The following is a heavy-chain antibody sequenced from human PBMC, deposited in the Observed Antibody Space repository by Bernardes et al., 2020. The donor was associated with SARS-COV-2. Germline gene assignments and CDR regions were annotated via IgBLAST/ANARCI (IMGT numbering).Heavy chain of an antibody. D-gene: IGHD2-15*01. Sequence: SLRLSCVASGFTFSRYGMHWVRQAPGKGLEWVAIISSDGSDKYYRDSVKGRFTISRDNSKNTLYVEMNSLRDEDTAVYYCASGAKDMYYYYGMDVWGQGTTVTVSS. CDR2: ISSDGSDK. CDR3: ASGAKDMYYYYGMDV. CDR1: GFTFSRYG. J-gene: IGHJ6*02. V-gene: IGHV3-30*03.